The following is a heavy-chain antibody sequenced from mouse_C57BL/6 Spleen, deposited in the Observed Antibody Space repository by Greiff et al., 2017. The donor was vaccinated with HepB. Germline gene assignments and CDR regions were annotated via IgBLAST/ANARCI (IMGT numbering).Heavy chain of an antibody. CDR2: IWSGGST. J-gene: IGHJ3*01. CDR1: GFSLTSYG. D-gene: IGHD2-4*01. V-gene: IGHV2-2*01. CDR3: ARRYDYDEAWFAY. Sequence: VQRVESGPGLVQPSQSLSITCTVSGFSLTSYGVHWVRQSPGKGLEWLGVIWSGGSTDYNAAFISRLSISKDNSKSQVFFKMNSLQADDTAIYYCARRYDYDEAWFAYWGQGTLVTVSA.